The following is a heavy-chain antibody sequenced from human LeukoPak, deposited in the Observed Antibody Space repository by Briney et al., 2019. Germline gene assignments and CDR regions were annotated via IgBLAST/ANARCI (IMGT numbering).Heavy chain of an antibody. CDR1: GFTFSSYA. Sequence: GGSLRLSCAASGFTFSSYAMSWVRQAPGKGLEWVSAISGSGGSTYYADSVKGWFTISRDNSKNTLYLKMTSLRDEATAVYYCAKDNAHDSGGNDAYYFDYWGQGTLVTVSS. J-gene: IGHJ4*02. CDR3: AKDNAHDSGGNDAYYFDY. V-gene: IGHV3-23*01. CDR2: ISGSGGST. D-gene: IGHD4-23*01.